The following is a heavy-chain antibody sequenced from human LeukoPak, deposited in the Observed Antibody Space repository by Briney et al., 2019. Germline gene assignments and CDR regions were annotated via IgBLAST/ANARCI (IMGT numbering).Heavy chain of an antibody. CDR3: ARRVEPVAGTGSFDY. J-gene: IGHJ4*02. V-gene: IGHV4-59*08. D-gene: IGHD6-19*01. CDR2: VYYTEST. CDR1: GASISNSY. Sequence: SETLSLTCTVSGASISNSYWTWIWQPPGKGLEWIGYVYYTESTNYNSSLKSRVTISIDTSKNQFSLKLTSVTAADTAVYYCARRVEPVAGTGSFDYWGQGTLVTVSS.